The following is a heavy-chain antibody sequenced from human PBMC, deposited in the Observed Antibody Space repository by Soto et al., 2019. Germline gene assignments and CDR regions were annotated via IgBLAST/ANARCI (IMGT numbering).Heavy chain of an antibody. CDR2: IKQDGSEK. Sequence: GGSLRLSCAASGFTFSNYWMNWVRQAPEKGLGWVANIKQDGSEKNYVGSVKGRFTISRDNAKNSLYLQMNSLRVEDTAVYYCAKSRISGGTWTSFNYWGQGTLVTVSS. J-gene: IGHJ4*02. V-gene: IGHV3-7*01. D-gene: IGHD2-15*01. CDR3: AKSRISGGTWTSFNY. CDR1: GFTFSNYW.